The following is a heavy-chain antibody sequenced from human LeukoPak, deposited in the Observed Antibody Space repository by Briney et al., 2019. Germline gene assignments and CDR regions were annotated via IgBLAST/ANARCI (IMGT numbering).Heavy chain of an antibody. J-gene: IGHJ4*02. CDR3: ARGGGGLGY. V-gene: IGHV3-74*01. CDR2: IKGDGGTT. Sequence: GGSLRLSCAASGFTFSRYWMRRVRQAPGKGLEWVSSIKGDGGTTNYADSVKGRFTISRDNAKNTLYLQMNSLRAEDTAVYYCARGGGGLGYWGQGTLVTVSS. D-gene: IGHD3-16*01. CDR1: GFTFSRYW.